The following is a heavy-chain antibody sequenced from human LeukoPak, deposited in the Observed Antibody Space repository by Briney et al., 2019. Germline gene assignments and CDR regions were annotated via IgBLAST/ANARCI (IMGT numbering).Heavy chain of an antibody. J-gene: IGHJ3*02. CDR3: TRRGSGSYYDNAFDI. CDR1: GFTFSNAW. V-gene: IGHV3-20*04. CDR2: INWNGGST. Sequence: GGSLRLSCAASGFTFSNAWMSWVRQAPGKGLEWVSGINWNGGSTGYADSVKGRLTISRDNAKKFLYLQMNSLRAEDTALYYCTRRGSGSYYDNAFDIWGQGTMVTVSS. D-gene: IGHD3-10*01.